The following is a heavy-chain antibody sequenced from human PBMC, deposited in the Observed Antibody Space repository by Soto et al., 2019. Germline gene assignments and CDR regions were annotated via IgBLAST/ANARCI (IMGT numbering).Heavy chain of an antibody. CDR3: ARGYYDSSGYFDY. Sequence: SETLSLTCAVYGGSFSGYYWSWIRQPPGKGLEWIGEINHSGSTNYNPSLKSRVTISVDKSKNQFSLKVSSVTAADTAVYYCARGYYDSSGYFDYWGQGTLVTVSS. D-gene: IGHD3-22*01. CDR1: GGSFSGYY. J-gene: IGHJ4*02. CDR2: INHSGST. V-gene: IGHV4-34*01.